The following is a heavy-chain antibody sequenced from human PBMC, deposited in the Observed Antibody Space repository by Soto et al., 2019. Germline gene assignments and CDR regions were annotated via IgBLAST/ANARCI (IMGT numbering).Heavy chain of an antibody. J-gene: IGHJ6*02. V-gene: IGHV3-43*01. D-gene: IGHD3-3*01. CDR1: GFTFDDYT. CDR2: ISWDGGST. Sequence: DVQLVESGGVVVQPGGSLRLSCAASGFTFDDYTMHWVRQAPGKGLEWVSLISWDGGSTYYADSVKGRFTISRDNSKNSLYLQMNSLRTEDTALYYCAKDWGMEWLYGMDVWGQGTTVTVSS. CDR3: AKDWGMEWLYGMDV.